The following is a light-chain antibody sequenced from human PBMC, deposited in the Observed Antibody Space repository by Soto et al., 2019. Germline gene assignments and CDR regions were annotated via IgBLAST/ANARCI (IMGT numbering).Light chain of an antibody. V-gene: IGKV1-9*01. CDR2: AAS. Sequence: IQLTQSPDSLSVSVGDRVTITCRASQGISSYFAWYQQKPGKAPQLLIDAASTLKGGVPSRFSGSGSGTEFNLTISSLQPDDFGTYNWLQDNSYWTCGQGTKLDIK. CDR1: QGISSY. J-gene: IGKJ1*01. CDR3: LQDNSYWT.